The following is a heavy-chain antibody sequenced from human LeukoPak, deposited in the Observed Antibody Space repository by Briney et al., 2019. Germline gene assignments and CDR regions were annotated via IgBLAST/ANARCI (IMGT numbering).Heavy chain of an antibody. CDR1: GGSISSSSYF. CDR3: ARHNVDILTGYYSY. V-gene: IGHV4-39*01. D-gene: IGHD3-9*01. CDR2: IYYSGST. J-gene: IGHJ4*02. Sequence: SSETLSLTCTVSGGSISSSSYFWGWIRQPPGKGLEWIGSIYYSGSTYYNPSLKSRVTISVDTSKNQFSLKLSSVTAADTAVYYCARHNVDILTGYYSYWGQGTLVTVSS.